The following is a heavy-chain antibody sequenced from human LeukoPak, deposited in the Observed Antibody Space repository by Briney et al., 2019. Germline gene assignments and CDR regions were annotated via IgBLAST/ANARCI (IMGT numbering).Heavy chain of an antibody. V-gene: IGHV1-46*01. J-gene: IGHJ4*02. Sequence: ASVKVSCKASGYTFTSYYMHWVRQAPGQGLEWMGIINPSGGSTSYAQKFQGRVTMTRDTSTSTVYMGLSSLRSEDTAVYYCARDNKSGYSSGWTFDYWGQGTLVTVSS. D-gene: IGHD6-19*01. CDR2: INPSGGST. CDR1: GYTFTSYY. CDR3: ARDNKSGYSSGWTFDY.